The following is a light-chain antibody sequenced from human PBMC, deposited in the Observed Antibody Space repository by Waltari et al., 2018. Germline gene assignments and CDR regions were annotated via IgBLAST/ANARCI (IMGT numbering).Light chain of an antibody. CDR3: QSYDSSVSAWV. CDR2: GHN. CDR1: SSNIGAGYD. J-gene: IGLJ3*02. Sequence: QSVLTQPPSVSGAPGQSITISCTGSSSNIGAGYDLPWYHHLPGTAPKLLIYGHNNRPSGVPDRFSGSKSGTSASLAITGLQAEDEADYYCQSYDSSVSAWVFGGGTKLTVV. V-gene: IGLV1-40*01.